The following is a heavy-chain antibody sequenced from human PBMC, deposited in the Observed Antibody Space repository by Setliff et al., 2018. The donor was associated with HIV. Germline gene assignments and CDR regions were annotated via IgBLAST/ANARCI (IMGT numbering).Heavy chain of an antibody. CDR1: GFTFGDYT. CDR2: IRSKGYGGTT. J-gene: IGHJ6*03. V-gene: IGHV3-49*04. CDR3: TREGVTFDDYYYMDV. Sequence: QPGGSLRLSCTASGFTFGDYTLSWVRQAPGKGLEWVGLIRSKGYGGTTDYAASVKGRFTISRDDSKSFAYLQMNSLKTEDTAVYYCTREGVTFDDYYYMDVWGKGTTVTVSS. D-gene: IGHD2-21*02.